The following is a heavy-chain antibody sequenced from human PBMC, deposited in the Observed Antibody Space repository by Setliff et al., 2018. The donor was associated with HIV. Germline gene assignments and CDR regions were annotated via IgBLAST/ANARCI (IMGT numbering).Heavy chain of an antibody. CDR3: ARGQASNDYGVSF. J-gene: IGHJ3*01. Sequence: ASVKVSCKTSGYMFIAYGMSWVRQAPGQGLEWMGIINPGGGNTRYAQRFQGRVSMTRDTSTSTVYMELSSLRSEDTAVYYCARGQASNDYGVSFWGQGTMVTVSS. CDR2: INPGGGNT. V-gene: IGHV1-46*01. D-gene: IGHD4-17*01. CDR1: GYMFIAYG.